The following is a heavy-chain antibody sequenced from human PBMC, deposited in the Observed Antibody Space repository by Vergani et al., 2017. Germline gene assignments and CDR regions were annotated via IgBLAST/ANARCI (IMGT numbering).Heavy chain of an antibody. CDR2: IYPGDSDT. V-gene: IGHV5-51*01. Sequence: EVQLVQSGAEVKKPGESLKISCKGSGYSFTSYWIGWVRQMPGKGLEWMGIIYPGDSDTRYSPSFHGQVTIAADKSSSTAYLQWSSLKASDTAMYHCARRGVGYDGSGREWDYWGQGTLVTVSS. CDR3: ARRGVGYDGSGREWDY. J-gene: IGHJ4*02. D-gene: IGHD3-10*01. CDR1: GYSFTSYW.